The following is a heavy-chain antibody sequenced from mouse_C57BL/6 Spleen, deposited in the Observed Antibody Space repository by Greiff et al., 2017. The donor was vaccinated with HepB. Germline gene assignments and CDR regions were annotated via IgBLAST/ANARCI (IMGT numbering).Heavy chain of an antibody. CDR3: AREPTVVEERYFDV. J-gene: IGHJ1*03. CDR1: GYSIPSGYY. Sequence: EVQRVESGPGLVKPSPSLSLTCSVTGYSIPSGYYWNWIRQFPGNKLEWMGYISYDGSNNYNPSLKNRISITRDTSKNQFFLKLNSVTTEDTATYYCAREPTVVEERYFDVWGTGTTVTVSS. D-gene: IGHD1-1*01. CDR2: ISYDGSN. V-gene: IGHV3-6*01.